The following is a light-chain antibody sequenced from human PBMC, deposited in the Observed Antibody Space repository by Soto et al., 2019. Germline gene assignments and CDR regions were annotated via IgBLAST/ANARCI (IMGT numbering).Light chain of an antibody. CDR3: SSYTSDSTYV. Sequence: QSALTQPASVSGSPGHSITISCTGTSSDVGGYNYVSWYQEHPGKAPKLMIYDVSNRPSGVSNRFSGSKSGNTASLTISGLQAEYEADYSCSSYTSDSTYVFGTGTKDTDL. J-gene: IGLJ1*01. V-gene: IGLV2-14*01. CDR1: SSDVGGYNY. CDR2: DVS.